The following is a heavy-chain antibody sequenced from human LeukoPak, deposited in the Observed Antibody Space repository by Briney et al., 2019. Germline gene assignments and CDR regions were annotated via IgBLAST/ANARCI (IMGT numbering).Heavy chain of an antibody. V-gene: IGHV4-39*01. CDR3: ASVRRGFGESSKYYSYYYMDV. CDR2: IYYSGST. D-gene: IGHD3-10*01. Sequence: PSETLSLTCTVSGVSIGSTSYYWGWIRRPPGKGLEWIGNIYYSGSTYFNPSLKSRVTISVDTSKNQFSLKLSAVAAADTAVYYCASVRRGFGESSKYYSYYYMDVWGIGTTVTISS. CDR1: GVSIGSTSYY. J-gene: IGHJ6*03.